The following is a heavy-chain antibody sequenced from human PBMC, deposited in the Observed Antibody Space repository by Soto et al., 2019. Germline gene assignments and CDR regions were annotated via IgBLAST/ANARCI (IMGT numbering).Heavy chain of an antibody. CDR1: GFTFSSYG. J-gene: IGHJ4*02. Sequence: QVQLVESGGGVVQPGRSLRLSCAASGFTFSSYGMHWVRQAPGKGLEWVAVISYDGSNKYYADSVKGRFTISRDNSKNTLYLQMNSLRAEDTGVYYCSKDGDYGSGSYDYWGQGTLVTVSS. D-gene: IGHD3-10*01. CDR2: ISYDGSNK. CDR3: SKDGDYGSGSYDY. V-gene: IGHV3-30*18.